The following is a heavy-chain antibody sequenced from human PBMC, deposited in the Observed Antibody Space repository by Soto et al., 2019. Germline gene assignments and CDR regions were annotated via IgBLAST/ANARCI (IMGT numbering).Heavy chain of an antibody. D-gene: IGHD6-19*01. J-gene: IGHJ3*02. CDR3: AKFLLSETIAVVWRGAFDI. V-gene: IGHV3-23*01. CDR1: GFTFSSYA. Sequence: EVQLLESGGGLVQPGGSLRLSCAASGFTFSSYAMSWVRQAPGKGLEWVSAISGSGGSTYYADSVKGRFTISRDNSKNTLYLQMNSLRAEDTAVYYCAKFLLSETIAVVWRGAFDIWGQGTMVTVSS. CDR2: ISGSGGST.